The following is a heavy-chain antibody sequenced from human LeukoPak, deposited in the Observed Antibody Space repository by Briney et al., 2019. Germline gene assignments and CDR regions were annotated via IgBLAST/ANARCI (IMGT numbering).Heavy chain of an antibody. Sequence: PAETLSLSCVAHDGTFSGHDLNWIRQPPGKGLEWIADINQSGSTTYNPSLKSRRTITVDTSWKYLSLNLTSVTDADTAIYLCARVLGGPGFWGQGTLVTVSS. D-gene: IGHD1-14*01. V-gene: IGHV4-34*01. CDR1: DGTFSGHD. CDR2: INQSGST. CDR3: ARVLGGPGF. J-gene: IGHJ4*02.